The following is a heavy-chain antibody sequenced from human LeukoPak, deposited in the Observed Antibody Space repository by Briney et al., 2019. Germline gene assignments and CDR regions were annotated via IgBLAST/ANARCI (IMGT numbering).Heavy chain of an antibody. J-gene: IGHJ4*02. Sequence: ASVKVSCKASGYTFTGYYMHWVRQAPGQGLEWMGWINPNSGGTNYAQKFQGRVTMTRDTSISTAYMELSRLRSDDTAVYYRARDLGYYYDSSGYPSLAYYFDYWGQGTLVTVSS. CDR2: INPNSGGT. CDR3: ARDLGYYYDSSGYPSLAYYFDY. V-gene: IGHV1-2*02. D-gene: IGHD3-22*01. CDR1: GYTFTGYY.